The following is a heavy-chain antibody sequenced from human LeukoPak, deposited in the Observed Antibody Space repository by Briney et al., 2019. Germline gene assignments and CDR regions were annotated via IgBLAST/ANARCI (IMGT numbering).Heavy chain of an antibody. D-gene: IGHD1-14*01. Sequence: ASVKGSCMASRYTSTSYYMYWGRQAPGQGLEWMGIINPSGGSTRYAQKFQGRVTVTRDTSTNTVYMELSSLRSEDTAVYYCARDQVRGWYNPDSWGQGTLVTVSS. CDR3: ARDQVRGWYNPDS. V-gene: IGHV1-46*01. CDR2: INPSGGST. J-gene: IGHJ4*02. CDR1: RYTSTSYY.